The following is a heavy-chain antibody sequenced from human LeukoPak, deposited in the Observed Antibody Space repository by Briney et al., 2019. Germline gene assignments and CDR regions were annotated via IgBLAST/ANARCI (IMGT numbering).Heavy chain of an antibody. V-gene: IGHV1-46*01. D-gene: IGHD4-17*01. CDR2: INPSGGST. J-gene: IGHJ4*02. Sequence: ASVKVSCKASGYTFTSYYMHWVRQAPGQGLEWMGIINPSGGSTSYAQKFQGRVTMTRDMSTSTVYMELSSLRSEDTAVYYCASSQTENVATDYGDHLDHWGQGTLVTVSS. CDR3: ASSQTENVATDYGDHLDH. CDR1: GYTFTSYY.